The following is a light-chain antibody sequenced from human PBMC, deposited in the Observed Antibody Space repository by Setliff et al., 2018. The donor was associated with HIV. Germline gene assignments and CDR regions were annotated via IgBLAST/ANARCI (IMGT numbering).Light chain of an antibody. J-gene: IGLJ3*02. CDR3: SSYTASRALV. CDR1: SSDVGGYDY. V-gene: IGLV2-14*03. Sequence: QSALTQPASVSGSPGQSITISCTGSSSDVGGYDYVAWYQQHPGKTPGLLIFDVHNRPSGVSHRFSGSKSGNTASLTISGLQAEDEADYYCSSYTASRALVFGGGTKVTVL. CDR2: DVH.